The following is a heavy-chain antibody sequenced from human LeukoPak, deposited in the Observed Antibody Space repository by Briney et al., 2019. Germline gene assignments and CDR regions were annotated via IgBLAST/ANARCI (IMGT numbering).Heavy chain of an antibody. V-gene: IGHV4-38-2*02. CDR3: ARQPRTSGYSSSWYSFGRGPTYNWFDP. J-gene: IGHJ5*02. D-gene: IGHD6-13*01. Sequence: SETLSLTCTVSGYSISSGYFWGWMRQPPGKGLEWIGSIYQSETAHYNPSLKSRVTISVDTSKNQFSLKLRSVMAADTAVYYCARQPRTSGYSSSWYSFGRGPTYNWFDPWGQGTLVTVSS. CDR2: IYQSETA. CDR1: GYSISSGYF.